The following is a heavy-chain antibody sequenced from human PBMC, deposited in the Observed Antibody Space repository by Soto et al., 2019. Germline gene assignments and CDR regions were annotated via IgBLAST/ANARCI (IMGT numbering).Heavy chain of an antibody. CDR1: GYSFTSYW. V-gene: IGHV5-51*01. J-gene: IGHJ3*02. Sequence: GESLKISCKGSGYSFTSYWIGWVRQMPGKGLEWMGIIYPGDSDTRYSPSFQGQVTISADKSISTAYLQWSSLKASDTAMYYCPGPPSSYYDSSDSTDAYDICRQGTLVT. CDR2: IYPGDSDT. D-gene: IGHD3-22*01. CDR3: PGPPSSYYDSSDSTDAYDI.